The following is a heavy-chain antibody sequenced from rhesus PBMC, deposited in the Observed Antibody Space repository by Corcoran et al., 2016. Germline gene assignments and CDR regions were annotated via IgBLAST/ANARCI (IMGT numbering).Heavy chain of an antibody. V-gene: IGHV4-80*01. CDR2: TKGNCERA. D-gene: IGHD6-13*01. J-gene: IGHJ5-2*02. CDR1: GGSFNSDW. CDR3: ARLYVAAGRNSLDV. Sequence: QVQLQESGPGLVKPSETLSLTCAVSGGSFNSDWWTWIRQPPGKGLEWGGETKGNCERATYNPSLKSRVTISKDASKNQFSLKLSSVTAADTAVYYCARLYVAAGRNSLDVWGRGVLVTVSS.